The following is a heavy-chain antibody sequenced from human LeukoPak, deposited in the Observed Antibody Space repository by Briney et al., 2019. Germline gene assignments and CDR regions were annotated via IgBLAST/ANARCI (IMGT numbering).Heavy chain of an antibody. V-gene: IGHV3-9*01. CDR1: GFTFDDYA. Sequence: GGSLRLSCAASGFTFDDYAMHWVRQAPGKGLEWVSGISWNSGSIGYADSVKGRFTISRDNAKNSLYLQMNSLRAEDTALYYCAKAEGLDWNDGEFPRLPFDYWGQGTLVTVSS. D-gene: IGHD1-1*01. J-gene: IGHJ4*02. CDR3: AKAEGLDWNDGEFPRLPFDY. CDR2: ISWNSGSI.